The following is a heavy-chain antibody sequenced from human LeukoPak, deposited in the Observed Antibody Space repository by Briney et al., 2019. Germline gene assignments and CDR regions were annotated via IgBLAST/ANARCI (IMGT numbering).Heavy chain of an antibody. CDR3: ARDQPNYDILTGYYPFDY. J-gene: IGHJ4*02. CDR2: ISSSSSYI. Sequence: KPGGSLRLSCAASGFTFSTYSMNWVRQAPGKGLEWVSSISSSSSYIYYADSGKGRFTISRDNAKNSLYLQMNSLRAEDTAVYYCARDQPNYDILTGYYPFDYWGQGTVVTVSS. D-gene: IGHD3-9*01. CDR1: GFTFSTYS. V-gene: IGHV3-21*01.